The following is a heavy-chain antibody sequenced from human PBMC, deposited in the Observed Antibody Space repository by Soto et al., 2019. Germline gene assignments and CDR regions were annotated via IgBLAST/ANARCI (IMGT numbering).Heavy chain of an antibody. CDR3: AKVIGTGIYLGYVDY. V-gene: IGHV3-23*01. CDR1: GFTFTNNA. CDR2: IGHITPTP. Sequence: EVQLLESGGGLVQPGGSLRLSCVASGFTFTNNAMSWVRQAPGKGLEWVSLIGHITPTPHYPDSVRGRCTISRDTSRNTLYLPLHSLRAEDTALYYCAKVIGTGIYLGYVDYWGQGTLVAVSS. D-gene: IGHD3-10*01. J-gene: IGHJ4*02.